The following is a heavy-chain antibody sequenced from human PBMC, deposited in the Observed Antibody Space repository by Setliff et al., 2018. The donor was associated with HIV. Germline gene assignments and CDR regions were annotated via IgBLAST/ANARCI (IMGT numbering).Heavy chain of an antibody. J-gene: IGHJ4*02. CDR2: IYHTGST. CDR3: ARDGYSSSWYVISGSFDY. CDR1: GGSINSTSYY. V-gene: IGHV4-39*07. D-gene: IGHD6-13*01. Sequence: SETLSLTCTVSGGSINSTSYYWGWIRQPPGNGLEWIGSIYHTGSTYYNPSLKSRVTISVDTSENQFSLKLSSVTAADTAVYYCARDGYSSSWYVISGSFDYWGQGILVTVSS.